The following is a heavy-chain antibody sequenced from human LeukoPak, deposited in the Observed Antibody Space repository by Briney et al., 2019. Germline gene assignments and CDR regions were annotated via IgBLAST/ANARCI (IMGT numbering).Heavy chain of an antibody. Sequence: PSQTLSLTCTVSGGSISSGGYYGSWIRQHPGKGLEWIGYIYYSGSTYYNPSLKSRVTISVDTSKNQFSLKLSSVIAADTAVYYCARIGMDSSGSWSPHYFDYSGQGTLVTVSS. V-gene: IGHV4-31*03. J-gene: IGHJ4*02. CDR3: ARIGMDSSGSWSPHYFDY. CDR2: IYYSGST. CDR1: GGSISSGGYY. D-gene: IGHD3-22*01.